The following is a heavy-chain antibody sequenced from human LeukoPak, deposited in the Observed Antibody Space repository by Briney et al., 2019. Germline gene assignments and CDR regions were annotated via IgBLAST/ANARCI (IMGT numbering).Heavy chain of an antibody. CDR2: IYSGGST. CDR1: RFTVSSNY. CDR3: ARERNYYGSGSIIDY. D-gene: IGHD3-10*01. J-gene: IGHJ4*02. V-gene: IGHV3-66*02. Sequence: PGGSLRLSCAASRFTVSSNYMSWVRQAPGKGLEWVSVIYSGGSTYYADSVKGRFTISRDNSKNTLYLQMNSLRAEDTAVYYCARERNYYGSGSIIDYWGQGTLVTVSS.